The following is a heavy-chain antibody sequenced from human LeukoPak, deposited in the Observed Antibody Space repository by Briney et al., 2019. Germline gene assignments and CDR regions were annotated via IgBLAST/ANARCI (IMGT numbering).Heavy chain of an antibody. Sequence: GGSLRLSCAASGFTFSRYWMHWVRQAPGKGLVWVSHINTDGSTTTYADSVKGRFTISRDNAKNTLYLQMNGLRAEDTAVYYCADPFADAFDIWGQGTMVTVSS. V-gene: IGHV3-74*01. CDR1: GFTFSRYW. CDR3: ADPFADAFDI. D-gene: IGHD3-3*01. CDR2: INTDGSTT. J-gene: IGHJ3*02.